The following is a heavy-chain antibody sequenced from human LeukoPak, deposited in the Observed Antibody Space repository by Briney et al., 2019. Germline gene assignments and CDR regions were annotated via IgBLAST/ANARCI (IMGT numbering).Heavy chain of an antibody. Sequence: ASVKVSCKASGYTFTSYYLHWVRQAPGQGLEWMGIVNPSGGTTIYAQKFQGRVTMTRDTSTNTVYIELSSLRSEDTAVYYCARGAGTSVTYAPDYWGQGTLVTVSS. CDR2: VNPSGGTT. J-gene: IGHJ4*02. CDR1: GYTFTSYY. V-gene: IGHV1-46*01. CDR3: ARGAGTSVTYAPDY. D-gene: IGHD4-4*01.